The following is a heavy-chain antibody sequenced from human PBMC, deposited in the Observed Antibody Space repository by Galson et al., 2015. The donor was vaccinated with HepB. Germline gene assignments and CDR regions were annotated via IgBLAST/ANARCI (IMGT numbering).Heavy chain of an antibody. V-gene: IGHV3-33*01. CDR3: ARDFRYYDSSGYYQYNWFDP. CDR1: GFTFSSYG. CDR2: IWYDGSNK. Sequence: SLRLSCAASGFTFSSYGMHWVRQAPGKGLEWVAVIWYDGSNKYYADSVKGRFTISRDNSKNTLYLQMNSLRAEDTAVYYCARDFRYYDSSGYYQYNWFDPWGQGTLVTVSS. J-gene: IGHJ5*02. D-gene: IGHD3-22*01.